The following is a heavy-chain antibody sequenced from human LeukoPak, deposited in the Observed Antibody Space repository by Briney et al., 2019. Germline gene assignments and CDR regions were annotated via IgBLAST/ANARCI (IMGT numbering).Heavy chain of an antibody. CDR1: GFTFTNDF. V-gene: IGHV3-23*01. D-gene: IGHD3-10*01. Sequence: PGGSLRLSCTASGFTFTNDFMTWVRQAPGKGLEWVSGISGSGGSTYYTDSVKGRFTISRDNSKNTLYLQMNSLRAEDTAVYYCAKDLRNYYGSGSYRYFDYWGQGTLVTVSS. CDR3: AKDLRNYYGSGSYRYFDY. CDR2: ISGSGGST. J-gene: IGHJ4*02.